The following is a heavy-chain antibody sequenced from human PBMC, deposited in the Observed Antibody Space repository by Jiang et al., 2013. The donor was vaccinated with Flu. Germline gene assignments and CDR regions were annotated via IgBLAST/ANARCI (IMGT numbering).Heavy chain of an antibody. V-gene: IGHV4-39*01. CDR2: FYYSGNT. Sequence: GPGLVKPSETLSLTCTVSGGSISSRTYYWAWIRQPPGKGLEWIATFYYSGNTYNNPSLKTRITISVDTSKNQFSLTLSSVTAADTAVYYCARRNLASPGSGNWFDPWGQGTLVTVSS. J-gene: IGHJ5*02. CDR3: ARRNLASPGSGNWFDP. CDR1: GGSISSRTYY. D-gene: IGHD3-10*01.